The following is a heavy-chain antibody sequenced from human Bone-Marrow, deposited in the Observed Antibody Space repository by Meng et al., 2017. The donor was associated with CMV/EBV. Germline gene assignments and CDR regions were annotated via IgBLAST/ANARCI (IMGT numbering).Heavy chain of an antibody. Sequence: SVKVSCKASGGTFSSYAISWVRQAPGQGLEWMGGIIPIFGTANYAQKFQGRVTITTDESTSTAYMELSSLRSEDTAVYYCARDKFIVVPAAIGGNWNWKGENYYYYGMDVWGQGTTVTVSS. CDR1: GGTFSSYA. D-gene: IGHD2-2*02. V-gene: IGHV1-69*05. CDR2: IIPIFGTA. J-gene: IGHJ6*02. CDR3: ARDKFIVVPAAIGGNWNWKGENYYYYGMDV.